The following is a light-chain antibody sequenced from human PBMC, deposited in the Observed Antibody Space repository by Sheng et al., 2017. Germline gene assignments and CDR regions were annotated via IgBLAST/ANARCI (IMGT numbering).Light chain of an antibody. CDR3: QQYSNRLPVT. V-gene: IGKV3-20*01. Sequence: EIVLTQSPGTLSLSPGERVTLSCRASQSVGSNYLAWYQQKPGQAPRLLIYGASSRATGIPDRFSGSGSGTDFTLTITSLQSEDSAVYYCQQYSNRLPVTFGGRDQ. CDR2: GAS. J-gene: IGKJ4*01. CDR1: QSVGSNY.